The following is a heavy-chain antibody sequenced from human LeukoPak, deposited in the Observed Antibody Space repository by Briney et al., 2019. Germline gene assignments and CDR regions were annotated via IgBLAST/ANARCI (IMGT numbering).Heavy chain of an antibody. Sequence: ASVKVSCKASGYTFTSYDINWVRQATGQGLEWMGWMNPNSGNTGYAQKLQGRVTMTTDTSTSTAYMELRSLRSDDTAVYYCARQHYGGNSVPWDYWGQGTLVTVSS. CDR2: MNPNSGNT. CDR3: ARQHYGGNSVPWDY. J-gene: IGHJ4*02. CDR1: GYTFTSYD. D-gene: IGHD4-23*01. V-gene: IGHV1-8*01.